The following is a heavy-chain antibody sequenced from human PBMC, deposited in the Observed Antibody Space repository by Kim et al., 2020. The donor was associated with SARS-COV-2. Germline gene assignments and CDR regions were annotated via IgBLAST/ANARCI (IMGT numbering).Heavy chain of an antibody. D-gene: IGHD6-13*01. Sequence: GGSLRLSCAASGFTFSSYSMNWVRQAPGKGLEWVSSISSSSSYIYYADSVKGRFTISRDNAKNSLYLQMNSLRAEDTAVYYCAREDSSSWYWGYYYYGMDVWGQGTTVTVSS. CDR2: ISSSSSYI. J-gene: IGHJ6*02. CDR1: GFTFSSYS. V-gene: IGHV3-21*01. CDR3: AREDSSSWYWGYYYYGMDV.